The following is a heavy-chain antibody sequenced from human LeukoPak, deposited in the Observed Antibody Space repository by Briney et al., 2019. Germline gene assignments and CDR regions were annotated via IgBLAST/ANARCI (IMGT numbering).Heavy chain of an antibody. Sequence: GGSLRLSCVTSGFIFSDYWMGWVRQAPGKGPEWVASIKPDGNEQYYVDSVRGRFTISRDNSKDSLFLQMDSLRDDDTAVYYCGRERVPAYDYWGQGTLVTVPS. D-gene: IGHD6-6*01. V-gene: IGHV3-7*01. CDR3: GRERVPAYDY. CDR2: IKPDGNEQ. J-gene: IGHJ4*02. CDR1: GFIFSDYW.